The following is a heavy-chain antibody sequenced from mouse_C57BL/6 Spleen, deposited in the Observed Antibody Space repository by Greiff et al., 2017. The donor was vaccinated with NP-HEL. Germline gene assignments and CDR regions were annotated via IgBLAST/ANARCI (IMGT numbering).Heavy chain of an antibody. CDR3: ARWDWETSDY. D-gene: IGHD4-1*01. V-gene: IGHV1-82*01. CDR1: GYAFSSSW. Sequence: QVQLQQSGPELVKPGASVKISCKASGYAFSSSWMNWVKQRPGKGLEWIGRIYPGDGDTNYNGKFKGKATLTADKSSSTAYMQLSSLTSEDSAVYFCARWDWETSDYWGQGTTLTVSS. CDR2: IYPGDGDT. J-gene: IGHJ2*01.